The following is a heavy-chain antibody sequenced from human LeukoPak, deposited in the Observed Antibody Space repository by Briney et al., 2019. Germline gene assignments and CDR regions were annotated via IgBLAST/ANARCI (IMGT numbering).Heavy chain of an antibody. CDR3: ASRRRYSYGFQDAFDI. D-gene: IGHD5-18*01. CDR2: ISAYNGNT. CDR1: GYTFTSYG. V-gene: IGHV1-18*01. J-gene: IGHJ3*02. Sequence: ASVKVSCKASGYTFTSYGISWVRQAPGQGLEWMGWISAYNGNTNYAQKLQGRVTMTTDTPTSTAYMELRSLRSDDTAVYYCASRRRYSYGFQDAFDIWGQGTMVTVSS.